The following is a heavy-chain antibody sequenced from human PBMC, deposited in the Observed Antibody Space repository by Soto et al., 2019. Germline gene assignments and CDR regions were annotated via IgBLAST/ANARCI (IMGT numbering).Heavy chain of an antibody. V-gene: IGHV1-69*05. Sequence: ASVKVSCKASGGTFSSYAISWVRQAPGQGLEWMGGIIPIFGTANYAQKLQGRVTMTTDTSTSTAYMELRSLRSDDTAVYYCAKMTTPYLDWFDPWGQGTLVTVSS. CDR2: IIPIFGTA. CDR1: GGTFSSYA. J-gene: IGHJ5*02. D-gene: IGHD4-17*01. CDR3: AKMTTPYLDWFDP.